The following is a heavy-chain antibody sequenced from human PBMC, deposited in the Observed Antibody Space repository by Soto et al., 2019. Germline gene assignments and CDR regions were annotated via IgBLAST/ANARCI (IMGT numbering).Heavy chain of an antibody. V-gene: IGHV3-23*05. CDR1: GFTFSSYA. CDR3: AKGINGMDV. J-gene: IGHJ6*04. CDR2: IYSSGDST. Sequence: GGSLRLSCAASGFTFSSYAMSWVRQAPGKGLEWVSSIYSSGDSTYYADSVKGRFTISRDNSKNTLYLQMNSLRAEDTALFYCAKGINGMDVWGKGTTVTVSS.